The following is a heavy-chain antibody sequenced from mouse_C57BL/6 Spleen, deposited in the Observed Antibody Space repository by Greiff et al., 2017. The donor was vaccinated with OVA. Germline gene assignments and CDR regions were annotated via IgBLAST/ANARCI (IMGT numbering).Heavy chain of an antibody. CDR1: GFTFSDYY. V-gene: IGHV5-12*01. Sequence: EVQRVESGGGLVQPGGSLKLSCAASGFTFSDYYMYWVRQTPEKRLEWVAYISNGGGSTYYPDTVKGRFTISRDNAKNTLYLQMSRLKSEDTAMYYCARHALGYFDYWGQGTTLTVSS. CDR3: ARHALGYFDY. CDR2: ISNGGGST. J-gene: IGHJ2*01.